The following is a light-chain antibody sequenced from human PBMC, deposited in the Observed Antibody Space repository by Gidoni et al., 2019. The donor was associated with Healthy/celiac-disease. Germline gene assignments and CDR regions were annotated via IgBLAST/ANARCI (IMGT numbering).Light chain of an antibody. CDR2: GNS. J-gene: IGLJ2*01. CDR1: SPHVGAGYD. Sequence: QSVLTQPPSVSGAPGQRVTISCTGGSPHVGAGYDVHWYQPLPGTAPKLLIYGNSNRPSGVPDRFSGSKSGTSASLAITGRQAEDEADYYCQSYDSSLSGLFGGGTKLTVL. V-gene: IGLV1-40*01. CDR3: QSYDSSLSGL.